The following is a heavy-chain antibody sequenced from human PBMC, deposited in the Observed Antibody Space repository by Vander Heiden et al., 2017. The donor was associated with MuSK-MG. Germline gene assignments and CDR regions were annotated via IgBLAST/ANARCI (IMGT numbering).Heavy chain of an antibody. Sequence: QVQLQESGPGLVKPSETLSLTCAVSGYSMSRGYYWGWIRQPPGKGLEWIGSIYHSGTTYFNPALKSRVTISVDTSKNQFSLKLSSVTAADTAVYYCARQAEDNYAFVTHWGQGTLVTVSS. CDR2: IYHSGTT. CDR3: ARQAEDNYAFVTH. V-gene: IGHV4-38-2*01. D-gene: IGHD3-16*01. CDR1: GYSMSRGYY. J-gene: IGHJ4*02.